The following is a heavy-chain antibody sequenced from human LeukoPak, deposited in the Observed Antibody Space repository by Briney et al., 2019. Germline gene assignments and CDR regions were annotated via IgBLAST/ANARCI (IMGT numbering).Heavy chain of an antibody. CDR3: ARSTPAYCGGDCYGYFDY. V-gene: IGHV4-59*01. D-gene: IGHD2-21*02. Sequence: SETLSLTCTVSGGSISSYYWSWIRQPPGKGLEWIGYIYYSGSTNYNPSLKSRVTVSVDTSKKQFSLKLNSVTAADTAVYYCARSTPAYCGGDCYGYFDYWGQGTLVTVSS. CDR2: IYYSGST. J-gene: IGHJ4*02. CDR1: GGSISSYY.